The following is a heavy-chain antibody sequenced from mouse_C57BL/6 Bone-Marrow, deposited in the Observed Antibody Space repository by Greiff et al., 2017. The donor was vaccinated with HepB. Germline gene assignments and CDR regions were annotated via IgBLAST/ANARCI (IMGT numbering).Heavy chain of an antibody. Sequence: QVQLQQPEAELVKPGASVKLSCKASGYTFTSYWMQWVKQRPGQGLEWIGEIDPSDSYTNYNQKFKGKATLTVDTSSSTAYMQLSSLTSEDSAVYYCARGYGYDEGYYFDYWGQGTTLTVSS. CDR1: GYTFTSYW. CDR3: ARGYGYDEGYYFDY. D-gene: IGHD2-2*01. V-gene: IGHV1-50*01. J-gene: IGHJ2*01. CDR2: IDPSDSYT.